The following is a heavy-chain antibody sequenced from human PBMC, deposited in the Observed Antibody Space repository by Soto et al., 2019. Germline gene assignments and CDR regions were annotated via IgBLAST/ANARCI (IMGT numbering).Heavy chain of an antibody. Sequence: QVQLVQSGAEVKKPGSSVKVSCKASGGTFSSYAISWVRQAPGQGLEWMGGIIPIFGTANYAQKFQGRVTITADESRSPAYMELSSLRSEDTAVYYCARDCSGWPYPGAFDVWGQGTMVTVSS. CDR3: ARDCSGWPYPGAFDV. CDR2: IIPIFGTA. D-gene: IGHD2-15*01. J-gene: IGHJ3*01. V-gene: IGHV1-69*01. CDR1: GGTFSSYA.